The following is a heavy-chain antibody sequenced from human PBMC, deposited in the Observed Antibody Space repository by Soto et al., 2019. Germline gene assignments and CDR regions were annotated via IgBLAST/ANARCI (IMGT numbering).Heavy chain of an antibody. V-gene: IGHV4-30-4*01. D-gene: IGHD2-15*01. CDR1: GGSISSADYS. Sequence: PSETLSLTCTVSGGSISSADYSWSWIRQPPGKGLEWIGYVSYIGSTYYDPSLKSRLSISVDTSKNQFALKLYSVTAADTAVYYCARGPGAYCSGGDCYQRGSVFAIRGQGTMVTGSS. J-gene: IGHJ3*02. CDR3: ARGPGAYCSGGDCYQRGSVFAI. CDR2: VSYIGST.